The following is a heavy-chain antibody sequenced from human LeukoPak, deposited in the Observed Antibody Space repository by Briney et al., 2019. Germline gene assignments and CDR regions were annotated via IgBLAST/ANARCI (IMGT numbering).Heavy chain of an antibody. CDR3: ATAGQWRFDS. Sequence: GGSLRLSCVVSGFTFSSYWMHWVRQAPGKGLVWVSRLSPDGGTIDYSDSVRGRFTISRDNAKATLYLQMNSLRVDDTAVYYCATAGQWRFDSWGLGTLVTVSS. CDR2: LSPDGGTI. D-gene: IGHD6-19*01. CDR1: GFTFSSYW. J-gene: IGHJ4*02. V-gene: IGHV3-74*01.